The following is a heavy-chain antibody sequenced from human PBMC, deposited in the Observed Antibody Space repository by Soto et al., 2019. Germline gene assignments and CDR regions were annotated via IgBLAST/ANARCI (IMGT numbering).Heavy chain of an antibody. Sequence: PGKPMTISRQSFGSSLTNSFSSYWIGWVRQMPGKGLDWMGIIYPGASDTRYNPSFQGKITISADKSTSTDYRQRSSVKASDTAMYYCMARLYDVLGVLDLFQHWGQSRRSTVPS. D-gene: IGHD3-22*01. CDR1: GSSLTNSFSSYW. CDR3: MARLYDVLGVLDLFQH. V-gene: IGHV5-51*01. J-gene: IGHJ1*01. CDR2: IYPGASDT.